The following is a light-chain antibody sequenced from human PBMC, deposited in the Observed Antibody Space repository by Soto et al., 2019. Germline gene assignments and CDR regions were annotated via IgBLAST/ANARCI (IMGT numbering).Light chain of an antibody. CDR2: DVS. CDR1: SSDVGGYNY. CDR3: CSYAGSYTYV. V-gene: IGLV2-11*01. J-gene: IGLJ1*01. Sequence: QSALTQPRSVSGSPGPSVTISCTGTSSDVGGYNYVSWYQQHPGKAPKLMIYDVSKRPSGVPDRFSDSKSGNTASLTISGLQAEDEADYYCCSYAGSYTYVFGAGTKVTVL.